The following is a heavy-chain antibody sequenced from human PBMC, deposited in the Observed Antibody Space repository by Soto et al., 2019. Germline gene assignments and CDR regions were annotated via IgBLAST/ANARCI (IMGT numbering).Heavy chain of an antibody. J-gene: IGHJ4*02. CDR1: GGSISSSSYY. CDR3: ARREAYSGSYYFDY. D-gene: IGHD1-26*01. Sequence: QLQLQESGPGLVKPSETLSLTCTVSGGSISSSSYYWGWIRQPPGKGLEWIGSIYYSGSTYYNPSLKSRVTISVDTSKNQFSLKLSSVTAADTAVYYCARREAYSGSYYFDYWGQGTLVTVSS. CDR2: IYYSGST. V-gene: IGHV4-39*01.